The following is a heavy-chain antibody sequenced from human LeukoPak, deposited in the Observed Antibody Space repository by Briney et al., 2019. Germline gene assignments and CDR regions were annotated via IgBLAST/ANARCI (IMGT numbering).Heavy chain of an antibody. CDR3: ARDLYSSNLNAYLDY. J-gene: IGHJ4*02. V-gene: IGHV3-48*01. D-gene: IGHD6-13*01. CDR1: GFTFSTYS. CDR2: ISSSSDTV. Sequence: PGGSLRLSCAASGFTFSTYSMNWVRQAPGKGLEWVSYISSSSDTVHYADSVKGRFTISRDNAKNTLYLQMNSLRAEDTAVYFCARDLYSSNLNAYLDYWGQGTLVTLSS.